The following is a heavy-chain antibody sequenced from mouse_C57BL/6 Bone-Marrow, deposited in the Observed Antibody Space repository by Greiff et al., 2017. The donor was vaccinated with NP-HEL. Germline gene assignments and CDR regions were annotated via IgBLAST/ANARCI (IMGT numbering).Heavy chain of an antibody. J-gene: IGHJ4*01. V-gene: IGHV1-5*01. CDR2: IYPGNSDT. Sequence: EVKLVESGTVLARPGASVKMSCKTSGYTFTSYWMHWVKQRPGQGLEWIGAIYPGNSDTSYNQKFKGKAKLTAVTSASTAYMELSSLTNEDSAVYYCTRFTTVVATDYYAMDYWGQGTSVTVSS. CDR3: TRFTTVVATDYYAMDY. CDR1: GYTFTSYW. D-gene: IGHD1-1*01.